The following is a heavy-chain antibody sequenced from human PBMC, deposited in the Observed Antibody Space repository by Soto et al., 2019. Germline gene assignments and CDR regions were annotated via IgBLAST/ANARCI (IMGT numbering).Heavy chain of an antibody. CDR2: ISSSSSYI. V-gene: IGHV3-21*01. J-gene: IGHJ6*02. Sequence: GGSLRLSCAASGFTFSSYSMNWVRQAPGKGLEWVSSISSSSSYIYYADSVKGRFTISRDDAKNSLYLQMNSLRAEDTAVYHCARGVDYYYGMDVWGQGTTVTVSS. CDR1: GFTFSSYS. D-gene: IGHD3-3*01. CDR3: ARGVDYYYGMDV.